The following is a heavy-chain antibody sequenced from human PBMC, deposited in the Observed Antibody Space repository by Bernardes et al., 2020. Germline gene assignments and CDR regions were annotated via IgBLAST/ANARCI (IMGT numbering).Heavy chain of an antibody. CDR3: ARAYSSTEGPPVNDAFDI. D-gene: IGHD1-26*01. J-gene: IGHJ3*02. Sequence: SQTLSLTCAISGDSVSSNSAAWNWIRQSPSRGLEWLGRTYYRSKWYNDYAVSVKSRITINPDTSKNQFSLQLNSVTPEDTAVYYCARAYSSTEGPPVNDAFDIWGQGTMVTVSS. V-gene: IGHV6-1*01. CDR1: GDSVSSNSAA. CDR2: TYYRSKWYN.